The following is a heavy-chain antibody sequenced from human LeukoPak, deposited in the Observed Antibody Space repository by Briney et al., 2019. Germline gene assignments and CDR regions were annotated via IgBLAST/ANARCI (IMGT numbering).Heavy chain of an antibody. V-gene: IGHV4-4*07. CDR1: GGSISSYY. CDR3: ARDKADSSGSGYYYYYMDV. CDR2: IYTSGST. Sequence: SETLSLTCTVSGGSISSYYWSWIRQPAGKGLEWIGRIYTSGSTNYNPSLKSRVTMSVDTSKNQFSLKLSSVTAADTAVYYCARDKADSSGSGYYYYYMDVWGKGTTVTISS. D-gene: IGHD3-22*01. J-gene: IGHJ6*03.